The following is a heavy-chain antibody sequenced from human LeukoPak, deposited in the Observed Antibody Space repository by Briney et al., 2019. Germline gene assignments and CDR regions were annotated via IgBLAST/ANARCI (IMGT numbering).Heavy chain of an antibody. Sequence: PGGSLRLSCSASGFTFNTYSMNWVRQAPGKGLEWVSYISSSGSTIFYADSVKGRFTISRDNAKNSLYLQMNSLRAEDTAIYYCARDNYVKLNYWGQGTLVTVSS. CDR1: GFTFNTYS. D-gene: IGHD3-10*02. J-gene: IGHJ4*02. V-gene: IGHV3-48*04. CDR2: ISSSGSTI. CDR3: ARDNYVKLNY.